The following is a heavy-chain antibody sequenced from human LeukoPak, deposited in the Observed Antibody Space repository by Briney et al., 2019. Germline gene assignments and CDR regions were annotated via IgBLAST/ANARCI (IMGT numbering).Heavy chain of an antibody. D-gene: IGHD2-15*01. J-gene: IGHJ5*02. CDR2: IYYGGST. V-gene: IGHV4-39*01. CDR1: GGSVSSSDYY. Sequence: SETLSLTCTVSGGSVSSSDYYWGWIRQPPGKGLEWIGSIYYGGSTYYNPSLKSRVTISVDTSMNQFSLKLSFVTTADTAVYYCARALGYCSGGSCTRGYNWFDPWGQGTLVTVPS. CDR3: ARALGYCSGGSCTRGYNWFDP.